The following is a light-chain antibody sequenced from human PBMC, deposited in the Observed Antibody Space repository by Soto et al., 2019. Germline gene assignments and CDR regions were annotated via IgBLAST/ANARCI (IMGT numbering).Light chain of an antibody. CDR3: QQYNNWWT. V-gene: IGKV3D-15*01. Sequence: EIVMTQSPATLSVSPGERTNLSCRARPGVNSNLAWYQQKPGQAPRLLIYGASTRATGIPARFSGSGSGTEFTLTISSLQSEDFAVYYCQQYNNWWTFGQGTKVEIK. CDR1: PGVNSN. J-gene: IGKJ1*01. CDR2: GAS.